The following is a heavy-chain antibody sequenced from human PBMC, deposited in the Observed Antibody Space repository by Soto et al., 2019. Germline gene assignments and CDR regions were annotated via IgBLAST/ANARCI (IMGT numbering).Heavy chain of an antibody. CDR1: GYSISSGYY. V-gene: IGHV4-38-2*01. CDR3: ASDPSRATARWFDP. D-gene: IGHD5-12*01. J-gene: IGHJ5*02. CDR2: IYHSGST. Sequence: SETLSLTCAVSGYSISSGYYWGWIRQPPGKGLEWIGSIYHSGSTYYNPSLKSRVTISVDTSKNQFSLKLSSVTAADTAVYYCASDPSRATARWFDPWGQGTLVTVSS.